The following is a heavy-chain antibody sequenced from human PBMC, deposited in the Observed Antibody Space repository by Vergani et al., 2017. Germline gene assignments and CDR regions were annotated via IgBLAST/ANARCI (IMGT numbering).Heavy chain of an antibody. Sequence: QVQLQESGPGLVKPSQTLSLTCTVSGGSISSGSYYWSWIRQPAGKGLEWIGRIYTSGSTNYNPSLKSRVTISVDTSKNQFSLKLSSVTAADTAVYYCARSYDYGDNYFDYWGQGTLVTVSS. V-gene: IGHV4-61*02. CDR3: ARSYDYGDNYFDY. CDR1: GGSISSGSYY. D-gene: IGHD4-17*01. CDR2: IYTSGST. J-gene: IGHJ4*02.